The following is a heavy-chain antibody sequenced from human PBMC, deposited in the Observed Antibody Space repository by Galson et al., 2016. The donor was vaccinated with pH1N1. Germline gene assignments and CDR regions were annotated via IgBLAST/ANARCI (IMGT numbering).Heavy chain of an antibody. CDR1: GDSISSGAYS. D-gene: IGHD6-19*01. V-gene: IGHV4-31*03. CDR3: VRGRYPYGWGDR. Sequence: TLSLTCTVSGDSISSGAYSWTWLRQHPGKGLEWIGYISYSGTTDYNASLRSRLIISLDMPKNQFSLKLSSVTAADTAIYYCVRGRYPYGWGDRWGQGTLVTVSS. CDR2: ISYSGTT. J-gene: IGHJ5*02.